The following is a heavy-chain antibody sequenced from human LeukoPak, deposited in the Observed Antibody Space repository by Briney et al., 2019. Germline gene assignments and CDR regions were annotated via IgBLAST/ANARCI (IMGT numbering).Heavy chain of an antibody. CDR1: GLTFSSSA. CDR3: AEEVGSFDY. Sequence: GGSLRLSCAASGLTFSSSAMSWVRQAPGKGLEWVSVISGSGDTTYYADSVKGRFTISRDNPKKTLYLQMTSLRAEDTAVYYCAEEVGSFDYWGQGTLVTVSS. V-gene: IGHV3-23*01. CDR2: ISGSGDTT. J-gene: IGHJ4*02. D-gene: IGHD3-10*01.